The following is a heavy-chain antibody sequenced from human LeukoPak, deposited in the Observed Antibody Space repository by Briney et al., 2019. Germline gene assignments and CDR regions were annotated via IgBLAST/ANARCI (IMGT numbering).Heavy chain of an antibody. Sequence: GGSLILSCAASGFTFSDHYMTWIRQAPGKGLEWVSYITNSGRDADYSDSVRGRFTTSRDNAKNSLYLQMNSLRPEDTAIYYCGRGHFGLDVWGKGTTVTVSS. CDR1: GFTFSDHY. V-gene: IGHV3-11*06. CDR3: GRGHFGLDV. J-gene: IGHJ6*04. CDR2: ITNSGRDA.